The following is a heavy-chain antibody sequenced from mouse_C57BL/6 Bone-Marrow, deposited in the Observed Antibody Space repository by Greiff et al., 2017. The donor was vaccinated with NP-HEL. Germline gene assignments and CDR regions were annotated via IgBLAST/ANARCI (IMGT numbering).Heavy chain of an antibody. J-gene: IGHJ4*01. CDR2: IDPETGGT. CDR1: GYTFTDYE. V-gene: IGHV1-15*01. D-gene: IGHD2-12*01. Sequence: QVQLQQSGAELVRPGASVTLSCKASGYTFTDYEMHWVKQTPVHGLEWIGAIDPETGGTAYNQKFKGKAILTADKSSITAYMELRSLTSEDSAVYYCTRLLYRYYYAMDYWGQGTSVTVSS. CDR3: TRLLYRYYYAMDY.